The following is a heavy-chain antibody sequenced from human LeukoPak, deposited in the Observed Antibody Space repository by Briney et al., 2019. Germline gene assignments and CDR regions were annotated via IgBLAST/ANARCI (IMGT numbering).Heavy chain of an antibody. D-gene: IGHD2-8*01. CDR3: ARGRPMVY. Sequence: PSETLSLTCAVYGGSFSGYYWSWIRQPPGKGLEWIGEINHSGSTNYNPSLKSRVTIPVDTSKNQFSLKLSSVTAADTAVYYCARGRPMVYWGQGTLVTVSS. CDR2: INHSGST. J-gene: IGHJ4*02. CDR1: GGSFSGYY. V-gene: IGHV4-34*01.